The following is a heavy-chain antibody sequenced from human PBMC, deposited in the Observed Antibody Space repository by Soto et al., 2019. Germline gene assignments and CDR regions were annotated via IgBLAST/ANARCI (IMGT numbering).Heavy chain of an antibody. Sequence: EVQLVESGGKVVQPGGSLRLSCVASGFTFSVYWMSWVRQAPGEGLEGVARIKFDGSGIQYADSVKGRFSISRDNAGNSVYLQMNSLRAEDTAVYYCARDSGYSSVDSVNHYFAYWGQGALVTVTS. J-gene: IGHJ4*02. D-gene: IGHD5-12*01. CDR3: ARDSGYSSVDSVNHYFAY. CDR2: IKFDGSGI. V-gene: IGHV3-7*01. CDR1: GFTFSVYW.